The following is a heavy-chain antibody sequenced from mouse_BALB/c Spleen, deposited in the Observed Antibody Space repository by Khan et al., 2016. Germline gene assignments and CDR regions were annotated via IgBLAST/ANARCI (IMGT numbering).Heavy chain of an antibody. Sequence: EVELVESGGGLVQPGGSLKLSCAASGFDLSRYWMSWVRQAPGKGLEWIGEINPDSSTINYTPSLKDRFIISRDNAKNTLYLQVSKVRSEDTALYYGARAGYYGYLAYWGQGTLVSVSA. CDR2: INPDSSTI. CDR1: GFDLSRYW. D-gene: IGHD1-1*01. CDR3: ARAGYYGYLAY. J-gene: IGHJ3*01. V-gene: IGHV4-1*02.